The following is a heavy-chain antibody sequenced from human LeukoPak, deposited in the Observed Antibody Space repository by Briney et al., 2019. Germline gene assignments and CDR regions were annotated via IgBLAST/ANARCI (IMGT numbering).Heavy chain of an antibody. CDR3: ARDRAFYYDSSGYYSSNWFDP. CDR1: GGSISSYY. V-gene: IGHV4-59*01. D-gene: IGHD3-22*01. Sequence: SETLSLTCTVSGGSISSYYWSWIRKPPGKGLEWIGYIYYSGSTNYNPSLKSRVTISVDTSKNQFSLKLSSVTAADTAVYYCARDRAFYYDSSGYYSSNWFDPWGQGTLVTVSS. J-gene: IGHJ5*02. CDR2: IYYSGST.